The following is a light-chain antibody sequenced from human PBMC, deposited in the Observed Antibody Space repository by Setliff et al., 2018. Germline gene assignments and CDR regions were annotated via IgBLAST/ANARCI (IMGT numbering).Light chain of an antibody. CDR2: DVS. CDR1: SGDVGGYDY. Sequence: QSVLTQPASVSGSPGQSITISCTGTSGDVGGYDYVSWYQQHPGKAPKLMIYDVSNRPSGVSNRFSASKSGNTASLTISGLQAEDEADYYCGSYTSITTLLYIFGTGTKVTVL. CDR3: GSYTSITTLLYI. V-gene: IGLV2-14*01. J-gene: IGLJ1*01.